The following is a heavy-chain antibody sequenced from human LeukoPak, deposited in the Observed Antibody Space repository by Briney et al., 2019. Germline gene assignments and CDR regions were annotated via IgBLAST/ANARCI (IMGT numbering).Heavy chain of an antibody. J-gene: IGHJ5*02. V-gene: IGHV1-8*01. CDR3: ARRWAESNWFDP. Sequence: ASVKVSCKASGYTFTSYDINWVRQATGQGLEWMGWMNPNSGNTGYAQKFQGRVTMTRNTSISTAYMELSSLRSEDTAVYYCARRWAESNWFDPLGQGTLVTVSS. CDR2: MNPNSGNT. D-gene: IGHD1-26*01. CDR1: GYTFTSYD.